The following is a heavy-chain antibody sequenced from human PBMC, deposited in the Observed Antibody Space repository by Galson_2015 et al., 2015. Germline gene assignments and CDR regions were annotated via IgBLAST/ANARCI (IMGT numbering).Heavy chain of an antibody. V-gene: IGHV3-23*01. CDR2: INGDST. CDR3: VKEGRLGYFDL. Sequence: SLRLSCAASGFTFSSNAMGWVRQAPGKGLEWVSTINGDSTFYADSVKGRFTISRDNSKNTLYLQMNTLRAEDTAVYYCVKEGRLGYFDLWGRGTLVSVSS. CDR1: GFTFSSNA. D-gene: IGHD3-9*01. J-gene: IGHJ2*01.